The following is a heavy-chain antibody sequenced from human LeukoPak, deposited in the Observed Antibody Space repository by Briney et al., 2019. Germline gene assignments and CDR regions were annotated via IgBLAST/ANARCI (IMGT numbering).Heavy chain of an antibody. CDR1: GFTFSSYA. D-gene: IGHD6-13*01. J-gene: IGHJ4*02. CDR2: ISGSGGST. V-gene: IGHV3-23*01. CDR3: ARGLAAAGLYFDY. Sequence: GGSLRLSCAASGFTFSSYAMSWVRQAPGKGLEWVSAISGSGGSTYYADSVKGRFTISRDNSKNTLYLQMNSLRAEDTAAYYCARGLAAAGLYFDYWGQGTLATVSS.